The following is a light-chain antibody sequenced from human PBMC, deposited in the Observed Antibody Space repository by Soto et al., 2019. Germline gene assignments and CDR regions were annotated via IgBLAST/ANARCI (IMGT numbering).Light chain of an antibody. CDR2: GAS. Sequence: EIVLTQSPGTLSLSPGERATLSCMASQTLTNRFLAWYQQKPGQAPRLLIYGASSRATGIPDRFSGSGSGTEYTLTISRLEPEDFAVYSCQQYADLPYTFGQGTTLEIK. J-gene: IGKJ2*01. CDR3: QQYADLPYT. CDR1: QTLTNRF. V-gene: IGKV3-20*01.